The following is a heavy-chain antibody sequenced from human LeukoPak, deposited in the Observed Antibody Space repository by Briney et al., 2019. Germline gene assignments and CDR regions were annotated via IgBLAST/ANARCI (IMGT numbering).Heavy chain of an antibody. Sequence: ASVKVSCKASGYIFTSYAIHWVRQAPGQRLEWMGWINAGSGNTKYSQKFQGRVTITRDTSASTAYMELSSLRSEDTAVYYCARGLLTTVMEAYFDLWGRGTLVTVSS. CDR2: INAGSGNT. J-gene: IGHJ2*01. CDR3: ARGLLTTVMEAYFDL. CDR1: GYIFTSYA. D-gene: IGHD4-17*01. V-gene: IGHV1-3*01.